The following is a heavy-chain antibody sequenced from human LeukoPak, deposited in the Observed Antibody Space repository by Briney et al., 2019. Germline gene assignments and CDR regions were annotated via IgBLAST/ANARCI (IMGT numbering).Heavy chain of an antibody. Sequence: PSETLSLTCTVSGGSISSYYWSWIRQPPGKGLEWIGYIYYSGSTNYNPSLKSRVTISVDTSKNQFSLKLSSVTAADTAVYYCARGRVHSSGYYYGRTDAFDIWGQGTMVTVSS. J-gene: IGHJ3*02. CDR3: ARGRVHSSGYYYGRTDAFDI. CDR2: IYYSGST. D-gene: IGHD3-22*01. V-gene: IGHV4-59*01. CDR1: GGSISSYY.